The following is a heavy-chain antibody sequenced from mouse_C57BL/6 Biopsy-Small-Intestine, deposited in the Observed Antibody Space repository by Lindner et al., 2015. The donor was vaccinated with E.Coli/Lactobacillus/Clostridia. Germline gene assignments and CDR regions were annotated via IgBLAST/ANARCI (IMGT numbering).Heavy chain of an antibody. CDR3: ATQRYCTDIRCASMDV. D-gene: IGHD2-10*02. J-gene: IGHJ1*01. CDR1: RYTFTDYY. Sequence: SVKVSCKASRYTFTDYYLHWVRQAPGQGLEWMGWINPNSGGTTYSQNFQGRVTMTRDTAVSTAYMELSGLRSDDTAVYYCATQRYCTDIRCASMDVWGQGTTVTVSS. V-gene: IGHV1-22*01. CDR2: INPNSGGT.